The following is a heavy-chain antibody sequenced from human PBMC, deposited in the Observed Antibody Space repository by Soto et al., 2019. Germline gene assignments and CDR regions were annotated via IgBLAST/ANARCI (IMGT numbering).Heavy chain of an antibody. CDR2: IYYSGST. V-gene: IGHV4-39*01. Sequence: SETLSLTCAVSGGSISSGGYYWGWIRQPPGKGLEWIGSIYYSGSTYYNPSLKTRVTISVDTSKNQFSLKLSSVTAADTAVYYCARVSVATISFDYWGQGTLVTVSS. CDR3: ARVSVATISFDY. CDR1: GGSISSGGYY. D-gene: IGHD5-12*01. J-gene: IGHJ4*02.